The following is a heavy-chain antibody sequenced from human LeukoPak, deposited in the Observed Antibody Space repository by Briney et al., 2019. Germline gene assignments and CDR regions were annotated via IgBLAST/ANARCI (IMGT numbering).Heavy chain of an antibody. CDR2: ISSSGSTI. J-gene: IGHJ6*03. D-gene: IGHD6-13*01. CDR3: ARGRVSFGMKQQLVRWLSRYYYMDV. CDR1: GFTFSSYE. V-gene: IGHV3-48*03. Sequence: GGSLRLSCAASGFTFSSYEMNWVRQAPGKGLEWVSYISSSGSTIYYADSVKGRFTISRDNAKNSLYLQMNSLRAEDTAVYYCARGRVSFGMKQQLVRWLSRYYYMDVWGKGTTVTISS.